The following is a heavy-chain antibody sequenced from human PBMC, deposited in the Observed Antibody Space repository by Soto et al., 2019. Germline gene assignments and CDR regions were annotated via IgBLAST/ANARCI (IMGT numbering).Heavy chain of an antibody. J-gene: IGHJ3*02. V-gene: IGHV4-59*01. CDR1: GGSISSYY. D-gene: IGHD3-16*02. CDR2: IHYSGST. Sequence: SETLSLTCTVSGGSISSYYWSWIRQPPGKGLEWIGYIHYSGSTNYNPSLKSRVTISVDTSKNQFSLKLSSVTAADTAVYYCASRTVVGAFDMWGQGTLVTVSS. CDR3: ASRTVVGAFDM.